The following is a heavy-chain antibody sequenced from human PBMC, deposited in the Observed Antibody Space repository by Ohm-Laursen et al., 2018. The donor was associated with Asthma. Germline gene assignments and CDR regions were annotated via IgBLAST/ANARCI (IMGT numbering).Heavy chain of an antibody. CDR2: ISSSGGST. Sequence: SPRLSCSASGFIFSSYAMTWVRQAPGKGLEWVSGISSSGGSTSYADDVKGRFIVSIDNSRNTLFLQMNSLRAGDTAVYYCAKVILMDVWGQGTTVTVSS. J-gene: IGHJ6*02. V-gene: IGHV3-23*01. CDR1: GFIFSSYA. CDR3: AKVILMDV.